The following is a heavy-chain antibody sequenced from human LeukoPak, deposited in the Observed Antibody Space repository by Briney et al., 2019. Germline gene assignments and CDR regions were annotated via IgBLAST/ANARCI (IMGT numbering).Heavy chain of an antibody. D-gene: IGHD2-8*01. CDR1: GFTFSSYE. V-gene: IGHV3-48*03. CDR3: AREGVDIVLIFG. CDR2: ISSSGNTI. J-gene: IGHJ4*02. Sequence: GGSLRLSCAASGFTFSSYEMNWVRQAPGKGLEWVSYISSSGNTIYYADSVKGRFTISRDNAKNSLYLQMNSLRAEDTAVYYCAREGVDIVLIFGWGQGTPVTVSS.